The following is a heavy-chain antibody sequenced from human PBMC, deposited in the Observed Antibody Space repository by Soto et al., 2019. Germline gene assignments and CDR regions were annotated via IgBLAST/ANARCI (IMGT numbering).Heavy chain of an antibody. CDR2: INHSGST. CDR1: GGSFSGYY. CDR3: ARGRTGLN. D-gene: IGHD3-16*01. V-gene: IGHV4-34*01. Sequence: QGQLQQWGAGLLKPSETLSLTCAVYGGSFSGYYWSWIRQPPGKGLEWIGEINHSGSTNYNPSLKSRVTISVDTSKNQFSLKLSSVTAADTAVYYCARGRTGLNWGQGTLVTVSS. J-gene: IGHJ4*02.